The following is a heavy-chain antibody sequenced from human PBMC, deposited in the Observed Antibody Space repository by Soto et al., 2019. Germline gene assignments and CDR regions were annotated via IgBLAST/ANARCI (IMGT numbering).Heavy chain of an antibody. V-gene: IGHV1-24*01. D-gene: IGHD3-9*01. Sequence: ASVKVSCKVSGYTLTELSMHWVRQAPGKGLEWMGGFDPEDGETIYAQKFQGRVTMTEDTSTDTAYMELSSLRSEDTAVYYCATVPSYDILTGYFDYWGQGTLVPSPQ. J-gene: IGHJ4*02. CDR1: GYTLTELS. CDR3: ATVPSYDILTGYFDY. CDR2: FDPEDGET.